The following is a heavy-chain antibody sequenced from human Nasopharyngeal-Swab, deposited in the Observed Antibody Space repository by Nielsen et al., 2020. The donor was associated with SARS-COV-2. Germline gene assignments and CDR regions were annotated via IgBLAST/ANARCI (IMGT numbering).Heavy chain of an antibody. V-gene: IGHV3-21*01. CDR1: GFTFSSYS. D-gene: IGHD5-24*01. CDR3: ARVEMATITTSYYYYYGMDV. J-gene: IGHJ6*02. CDR2: ISSSSSYI. Sequence: GASLQISCAASGFTFSSYSMNWVRQAPGKGLEWVSSISSSSSYIYYADSVKGRFTISRDNAKNSLYLQMNSLRAEDTAVYYCARVEMATITTSYYYYYGMDVWGQGTTVTVSS.